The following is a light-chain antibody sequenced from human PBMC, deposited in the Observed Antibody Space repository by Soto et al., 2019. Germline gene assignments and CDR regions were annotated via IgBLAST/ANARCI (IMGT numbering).Light chain of an antibody. CDR1: QSISVW. Sequence: DIQMTQSPSTLSASVGGRVTITCRASQSISVWLAWYQQKPGKAPKPLIYKASSLESGVPSRFSGSGSGTEFTLTISSLQPDDFATYFCQQYHSFSPTFGPGTRVEIK. V-gene: IGKV1-5*03. J-gene: IGKJ1*01. CDR3: QQYHSFSPT. CDR2: KAS.